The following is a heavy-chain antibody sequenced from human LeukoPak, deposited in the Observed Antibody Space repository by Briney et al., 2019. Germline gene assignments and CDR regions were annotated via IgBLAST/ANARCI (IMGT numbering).Heavy chain of an antibody. Sequence: PSETLSLTCAVYGGSFSGYYWSWIRQPPGKGLEWIGEINHSGSTNYNPSLKSRVTISVDTSKNQFSLKLSSVTAADTAVYYCARGYYYDSSGQIYWGQGTLVTVSS. CDR3: ARGYYYDSSGQIY. V-gene: IGHV4-34*01. CDR1: GGSFSGYY. J-gene: IGHJ4*02. D-gene: IGHD3-22*01. CDR2: INHSGST.